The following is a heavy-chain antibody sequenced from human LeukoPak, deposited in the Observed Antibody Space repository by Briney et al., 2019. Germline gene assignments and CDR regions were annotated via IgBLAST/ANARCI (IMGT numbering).Heavy chain of an antibody. J-gene: IGHJ4*02. V-gene: IGHV3-48*04. CDR3: ARDSPYNWNDEPHFDY. D-gene: IGHD1-1*01. CDR1: GFTFSSYS. Sequence: PGGSLRLSCAASGFTFSSYSMNWVRQAPGKGLEWVSYISSSSSTIYYADSVEGRFTISRDNAKNSLYLQMNSLRAEDTAVYYCARDSPYNWNDEPHFDYWGQGTLVTVSS. CDR2: ISSSSSTI.